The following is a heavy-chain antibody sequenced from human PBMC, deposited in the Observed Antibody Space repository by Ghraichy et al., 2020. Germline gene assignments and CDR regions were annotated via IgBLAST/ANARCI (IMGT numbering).Heavy chain of an antibody. CDR2: ISTSSLYT. CDR3: ARVTASGRYQFDY. Sequence: GGSLRLSCVASEFTFSDYYMAWIRQAPGRELEWFAYISTSSLYTNYAVSVKGRFTVSRDNAQSSLYLQMHGLRVDDTAVYYCARVTASGRYQFDYWGQGTLVTVSS. D-gene: IGHD1-26*01. V-gene: IGHV3-11*06. CDR1: EFTFSDYY. J-gene: IGHJ4*02.